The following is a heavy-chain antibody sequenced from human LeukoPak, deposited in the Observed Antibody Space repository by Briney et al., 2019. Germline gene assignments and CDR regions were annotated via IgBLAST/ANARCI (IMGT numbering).Heavy chain of an antibody. CDR3: ARDQSKKVAGGGKTQNNWFDP. D-gene: IGHD6-19*01. Sequence: PSETLSLTCTVSGGSITTYYWSWIRQPAGKRLEWIGRIYTSGSTTYNPSLKSRVTMSLDTSKNQFSLKLSSVTAADTAVYYCARDQSKKVAGGGKTQNNWFDPWGQGTLATVSS. CDR2: IYTSGST. V-gene: IGHV4-4*07. CDR1: GGSITTYY. J-gene: IGHJ5*02.